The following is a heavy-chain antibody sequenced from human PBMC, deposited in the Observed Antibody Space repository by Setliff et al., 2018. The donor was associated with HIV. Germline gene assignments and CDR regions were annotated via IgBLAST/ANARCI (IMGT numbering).Heavy chain of an antibody. J-gene: IGHJ4*02. CDR2: INHSGST. CDR3: ARGCWRGSGCSK. CDR1: GGSFSGYY. Sequence: PSETLSLTCAVYGGSFSGYYWSWIRQPPGKGLEWIGEINHSGSTNYNPSLKSRVTISVDTSKNQFSLKLSSVTAADTAVYYCARGCWRGSGCSKWGQGTRVTSPQ. V-gene: IGHV4-34*01. D-gene: IGHD6-19*01.